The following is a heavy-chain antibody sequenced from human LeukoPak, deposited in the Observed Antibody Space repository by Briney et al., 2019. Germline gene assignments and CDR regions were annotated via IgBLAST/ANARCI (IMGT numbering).Heavy chain of an antibody. Sequence: ASAKVSCKASGYTFTSYGISWVRQAPGQGLEWMGWISAYNGNTNYAQKLQGRVTMTTDTSTSTAYMELRSLRSDDTAVYYCARDRKNYYDSSGYYYFDYWGQGTLVTVSS. CDR3: ARDRKNYYDSSGYYYFDY. CDR1: GYTFTSYG. CDR2: ISAYNGNT. J-gene: IGHJ4*02. V-gene: IGHV1-18*01. D-gene: IGHD3-22*01.